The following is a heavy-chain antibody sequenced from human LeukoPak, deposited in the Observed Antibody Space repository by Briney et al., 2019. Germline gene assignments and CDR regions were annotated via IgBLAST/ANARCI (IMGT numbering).Heavy chain of an antibody. J-gene: IGHJ3*02. CDR3: ARSRRYSGDAFDI. D-gene: IGHD2-15*01. CDR1: GFTFSSYW. V-gene: IGHV3-74*01. CDR2: INSDGSST. Sequence: GGSLRLSCAASGFTFSSYWMHWVRQAPGKGLVWVSRINSDGSSTSYADSVKGRFTISRDNAKNTLYLQMNSLRAEDTAVYCCARSRRYSGDAFDIWGQGTMVTVSS.